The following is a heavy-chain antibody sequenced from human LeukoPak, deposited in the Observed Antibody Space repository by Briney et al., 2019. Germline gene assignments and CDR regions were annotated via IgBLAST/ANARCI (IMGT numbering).Heavy chain of an antibody. V-gene: IGHV4-34*01. J-gene: IGHJ4*02. CDR3: AITMVRGVILD. D-gene: IGHD3-10*01. CDR2: INHSGST. CDR1: GGSFSGYY. Sequence: SETLSLTCAVYGGSFSGYYWSWIRQPPGKGLEWLGEINHSGSTNYNPSLKSRVTISVDTSKNQFSLKLSSVTAADTAVYYCAITMVRGVILDWGQGTLVTVSS.